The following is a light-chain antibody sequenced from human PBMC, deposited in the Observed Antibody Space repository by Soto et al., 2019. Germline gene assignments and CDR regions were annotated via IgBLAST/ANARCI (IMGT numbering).Light chain of an antibody. V-gene: IGLV1-40*01. CDR3: QSYDSSLSVLYV. Sequence: QSVLTQPPSVSGAPGQRVIISCTGSNSNIGAGYEVHWFQQLPGTAPKLLIYGNINRPSGVPGRFSGSKSGTSASLAITGLQPEDEADYYCQSYDSSLSVLYVFGTGTKLTVL. CDR1: NSNIGAGYE. J-gene: IGLJ1*01. CDR2: GNI.